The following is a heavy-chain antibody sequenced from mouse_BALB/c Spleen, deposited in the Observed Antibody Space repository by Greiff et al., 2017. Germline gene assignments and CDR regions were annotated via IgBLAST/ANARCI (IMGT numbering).Heavy chain of an antibody. J-gene: IGHJ2*01. CDR3: ARGGTTVAYYFDY. V-gene: IGHV1-7*01. Sequence: QVQLQQSGAELAKPGASVKMSCKASGYTFTSYWMHWVKQRPGQGLEWIGYINPSTGYTEYNQKFKDKATLTADKSSSTAYMQLSSLTSEDSAVYYCARGGTTVAYYFDYWGQGTTLTVSS. CDR2: INPSTGYT. CDR1: GYTFTSYW. D-gene: IGHD1-1*01.